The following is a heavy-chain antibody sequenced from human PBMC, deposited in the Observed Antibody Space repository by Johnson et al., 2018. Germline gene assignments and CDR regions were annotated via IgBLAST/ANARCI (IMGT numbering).Heavy chain of an antibody. CDR2: ILYDGSNK. CDR3: GRGRGMGV. Sequence: VQLGEGGGGVVEPGRSMRLCCAASGFTFSSYAMHWVRQAPGKGLEWVAVILYDGSNKYYADSVKGRFTISRDNSKNTLYLQMNSLRVEDTAVYYCGRGRGMGVWGQGTTVTVSS. CDR1: GFTFSSYA. J-gene: IGHJ6*02. V-gene: IGHV3-30-3*01.